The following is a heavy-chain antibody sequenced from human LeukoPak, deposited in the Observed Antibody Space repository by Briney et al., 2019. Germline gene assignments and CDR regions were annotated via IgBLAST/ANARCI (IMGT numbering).Heavy chain of an antibody. J-gene: IGHJ4*02. CDR3: TTRHYGDFDY. V-gene: IGHV3-15*01. CDR2: SKSKTDGGTT. CDR1: GFSFTNAW. Sequence: GGSLRLSCVASGFSFTNAWMNWVRQAPGKGLEWVGRSKSKTDGGTTEYAAPVKGRLTISRDDSKNTLYLQMNSLKSEDTAVYYCTTRHYGDFDYWGQGTPVTVSS. D-gene: IGHD4-17*01.